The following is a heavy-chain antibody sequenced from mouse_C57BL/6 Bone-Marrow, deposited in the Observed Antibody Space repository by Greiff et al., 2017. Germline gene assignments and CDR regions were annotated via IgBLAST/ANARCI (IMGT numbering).Heavy chain of an antibody. D-gene: IGHD2-3*01. CDR2: ISSGGSYT. CDR1: GFTFSSYG. CDR3: ARLGYYEVLYFDV. J-gene: IGHJ1*03. Sequence: EVQVVESGGDLVKPGGSLKLSCAASGFTFSSYGMSWVRQTPDKRLEWVATISSGGSYTYYPDSVKGRFTISRDNAKNTLYLQMSSLKSEDTAMYYCARLGYYEVLYFDVWGTGTTVRVTS. V-gene: IGHV5-6*01.